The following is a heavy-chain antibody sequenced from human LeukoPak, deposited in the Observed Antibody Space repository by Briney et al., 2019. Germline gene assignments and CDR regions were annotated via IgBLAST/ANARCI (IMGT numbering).Heavy chain of an antibody. V-gene: IGHV3-69-1*01. D-gene: IGHD2-15*01. CDR1: GFTFSDYD. CDR3: VTDRKGGSFDY. J-gene: IGHJ4*02. CDR2: ITARSNTI. Sequence: GGSLRLSCAASGFTFSDYDMNWVRQAPGKGLEWVSFITARSNTIYYADSMKGRFTISRNNADNSLYLQMNSLRADDTAVYYCVTDRKGGSFDYWGQGTLVTVSS.